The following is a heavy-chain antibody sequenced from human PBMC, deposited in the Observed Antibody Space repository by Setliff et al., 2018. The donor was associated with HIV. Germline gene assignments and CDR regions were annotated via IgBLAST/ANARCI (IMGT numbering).Heavy chain of an antibody. CDR1: GYTFTDYY. CDR2: IIPIFGTP. CDR3: ATPLDATMGRDY. J-gene: IGHJ4*02. V-gene: IGHV1-69*13. Sequence: SVKVSCKASGYTFTDYYIHWVRQAPGQGLEWMGGIIPIFGTPNFAPKFQGRVTITADESTKTAYMELSSLRSEDTAVYYCATPLDATMGRDYWGQGTLVTVSS. D-gene: IGHD5-18*01.